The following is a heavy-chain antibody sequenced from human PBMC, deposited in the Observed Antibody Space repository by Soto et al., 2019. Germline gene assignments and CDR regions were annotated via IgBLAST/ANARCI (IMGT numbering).Heavy chain of an antibody. Sequence: GGSLRLSCAASGFTFSSYWMHWVRQAPGKGLVWVSRINSDGSSTSYADSVKGRFTISRDNAKNTLYLQMNSLRAEDTAVYYCAIGYCSSTSCFAYYYYGMDVWGQGTTVTVSS. CDR1: GFTFSSYW. CDR2: INSDGSST. CDR3: AIGYCSSTSCFAYYYYGMDV. D-gene: IGHD2-2*01. J-gene: IGHJ6*02. V-gene: IGHV3-74*01.